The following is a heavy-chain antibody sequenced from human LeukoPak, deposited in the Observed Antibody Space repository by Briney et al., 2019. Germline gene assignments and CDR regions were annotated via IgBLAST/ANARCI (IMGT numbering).Heavy chain of an antibody. CDR1: GFTFSSYW. CDR2: IKQDGSEK. Sequence: GGSLRLSCAASGFTFSSYWMSWVRQAPGKGLEWVANIKQDGSEKKYVDSVKGRFTISRDNAKNSLYLQMNSLRAEDTAMYYCARPLMYYYGSETYFWFDPWGQGTLVTVSS. D-gene: IGHD3-10*01. CDR3: ARPLMYYYGSETYFWFDP. J-gene: IGHJ5*02. V-gene: IGHV3-7*01.